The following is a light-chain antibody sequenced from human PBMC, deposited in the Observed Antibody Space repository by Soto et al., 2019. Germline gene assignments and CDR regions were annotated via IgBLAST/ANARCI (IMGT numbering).Light chain of an antibody. J-gene: IGKJ3*01. CDR3: QHRSNWLGT. CDR2: GAS. CDR1: QSVSSF. Sequence: EIVLTQSPATLSLSPGERATLSCRTSQSVSSFLAWYQQKSGQTPRLLIYGASNRATGIPARFSGSGSGTDFTLTISSLEPEDFAVYYCQHRSNWLGTFGPGTKV. V-gene: IGKV3-11*01.